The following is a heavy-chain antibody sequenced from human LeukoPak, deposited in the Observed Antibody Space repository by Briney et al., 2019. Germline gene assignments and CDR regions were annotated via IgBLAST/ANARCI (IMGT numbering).Heavy chain of an antibody. D-gene: IGHD3-16*02. V-gene: IGHV3-48*03. Sequence: GGSLRLSCAASGFTFSSYEMNWVRQAPGKGLEWVSYISSSGSTIYYADSVKGRFTISRDNAKNSLYLQMNSLRAEDTAVYYCASISQYDYVWGSYRHDLYYFDYWGQGTLVTVSS. CDR2: ISSSGSTI. CDR3: ASISQYDYVWGSYRHDLYYFDY. J-gene: IGHJ4*02. CDR1: GFTFSSYE.